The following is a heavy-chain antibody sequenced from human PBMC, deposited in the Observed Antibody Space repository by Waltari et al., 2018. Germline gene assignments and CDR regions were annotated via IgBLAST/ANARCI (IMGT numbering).Heavy chain of an antibody. CDR3: ARAVLGYCSSTSCPPSWFDP. D-gene: IGHD2-2*01. V-gene: IGHV4-39*07. CDR1: GGSISSSSYY. J-gene: IGHJ5*02. CDR2: IYYSGST. Sequence: QLQLQESGPGLVKPSETLSLTCTVSGGSISSSSYYWGWIRQPPGKGLEWIGSIYYSGSTSYNPSLKSRVTISEDTSKNQFSLKLSSVTAADTAVYYCARAVLGYCSSTSCPPSWFDPWGQGTLVTVSS.